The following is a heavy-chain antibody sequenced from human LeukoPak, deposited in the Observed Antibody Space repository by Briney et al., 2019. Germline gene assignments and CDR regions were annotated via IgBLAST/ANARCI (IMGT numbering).Heavy chain of an antibody. J-gene: IGHJ5*02. D-gene: IGHD2-2*01. CDR1: GGTFSSYA. V-gene: IGHV1-69*05. CDR3: ARGRGMCVSSTSCANWFDP. Sequence: GASVKVSCKASGGTFSSYAISWVRQAPGQGLEWMGGIIPIFGTANYAQKFQGRVTITTDESTSTAYMELSSLRSEDTAVYCCARGRGMCVSSTSCANWFDPWGQGTLVTVSS. CDR2: IIPIFGTA.